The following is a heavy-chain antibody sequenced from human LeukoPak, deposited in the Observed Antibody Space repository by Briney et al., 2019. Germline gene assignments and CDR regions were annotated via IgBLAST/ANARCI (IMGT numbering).Heavy chain of an antibody. D-gene: IGHD2-21*02. V-gene: IGHV1-2*02. Sequence: ASVKVSCKASGYSFTGYFMHWVRQAPGQGLEWMGWINPNTGDANYAQKFQGRVTITTDTSVSTAYMELDSLTFDDTAVYYCARDVVVAGIDYWGQGTLVTVSS. CDR3: ARDVVVAGIDY. J-gene: IGHJ4*02. CDR1: GYSFTGYF. CDR2: INPNTGDA.